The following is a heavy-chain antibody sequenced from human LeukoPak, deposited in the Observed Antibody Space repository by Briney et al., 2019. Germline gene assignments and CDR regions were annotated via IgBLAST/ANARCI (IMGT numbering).Heavy chain of an antibody. D-gene: IGHD2-21*01. V-gene: IGHV4-59*01. Sequence: SETLSLTCTVSGGSISSDYWSWIRQPPGKGLEWIGYIYHSGSTNYNPSLKSRVTISVDTSKNQFSLKLSSVTAADTAVYYCARGSIPDYWGQGILVTVSS. CDR2: IYHSGST. CDR1: GGSISSDY. J-gene: IGHJ4*02. CDR3: ARGSIPDY.